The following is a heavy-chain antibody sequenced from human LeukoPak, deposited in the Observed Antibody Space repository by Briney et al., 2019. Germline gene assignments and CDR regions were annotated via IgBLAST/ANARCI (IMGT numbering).Heavy chain of an antibody. Sequence: GESLKISCKGSGYSFTTYWISWVRPKPGKGLEWMGSIDPSDSYTNYSPSFQGHATISADKSISTAYLQWSSLKASDTAMYYCARLPAYCNGGSCDPDWFDPWGQGTLVTVSS. V-gene: IGHV5-10-1*01. J-gene: IGHJ5*02. CDR2: IDPSDSYT. CDR3: ARLPAYCNGGSCDPDWFDP. CDR1: GYSFTTYW. D-gene: IGHD2-15*01.